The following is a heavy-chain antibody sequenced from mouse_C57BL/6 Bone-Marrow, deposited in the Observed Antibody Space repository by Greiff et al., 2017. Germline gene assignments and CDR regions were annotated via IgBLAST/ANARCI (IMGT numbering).Heavy chain of an antibody. CDR1: GYTFTSYW. J-gene: IGHJ1*03. V-gene: IGHV1-64*01. CDR2: IHPNSGST. D-gene: IGHD1-1*01. Sequence: QVQLQQPGAELVKPGASVKLSCKASGYTFTSYWMHWVKQRPGQGLEWIGMIHPNSGSTNYNEKFKSKATLTVDKSSSTAYMQLSSLTSEDSAVYYCAREEIYNYGSSYDWYFDVWGTGTTVTVSS. CDR3: AREEIYNYGSSYDWYFDV.